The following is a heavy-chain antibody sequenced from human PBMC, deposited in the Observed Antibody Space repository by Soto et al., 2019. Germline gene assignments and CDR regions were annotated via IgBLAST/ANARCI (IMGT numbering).Heavy chain of an antibody. CDR1: GFAFSNFA. Sequence: EAQLLESGGGLVQPGGSVRLSCAASGFAFSNFAMSWVRQAPGKGLEWVSAIGSGSRGTHYAESVEDRFTISRDDSKNTLYLQLNSLTSADTAVYYCAAPRAAVPHTRYFDPWGQGTPVTVSP. CDR3: AAPRAAVPHTRYFDP. V-gene: IGHV3-23*01. CDR2: IGSGSRGT. D-gene: IGHD6-13*01. J-gene: IGHJ5*02.